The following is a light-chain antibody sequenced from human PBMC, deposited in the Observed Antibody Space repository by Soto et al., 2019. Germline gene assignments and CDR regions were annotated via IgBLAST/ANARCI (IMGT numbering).Light chain of an antibody. J-gene: IGKJ5*01. CDR3: QQSFRSPIT. CDR1: QSIALS. V-gene: IGKV1-39*01. CDR2: VAF. Sequence: DIQMTQSPSSLSASVGDTVTMTCGASQSIALSVNWYQQKPGKAPKLLIYVAFTLESGVPSRFSGSGSGTEFTLTIRSLQPEDFATYYCQQSFRSPITFGQGTRLEI.